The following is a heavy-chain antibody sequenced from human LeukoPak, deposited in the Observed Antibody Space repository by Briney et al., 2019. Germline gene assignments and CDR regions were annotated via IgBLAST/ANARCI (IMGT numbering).Heavy chain of an antibody. CDR3: ARRRYYDGSGYLE. J-gene: IGHJ1*01. CDR2: IYYSGRT. Sequence: SETLSLTCSVSGDSVSRSDSYWDWIRQPPGKGLEWIGTIYYSGRTYYGPSLKSRVTMSVDPSNNQFSLNLRSVTAADTAVYYCARRRYYDGSGYLEWGQGTLLSVSS. CDR1: GDSVSRSDSY. V-gene: IGHV4-39*01. D-gene: IGHD3-22*01.